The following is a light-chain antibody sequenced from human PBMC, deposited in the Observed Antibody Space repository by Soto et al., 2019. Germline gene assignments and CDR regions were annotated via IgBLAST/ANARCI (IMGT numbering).Light chain of an antibody. CDR2: GAS. Sequence: DIALSQSPGSLSRSPGERATLSGRASQSVSNNYLAWYQQKPGQAPRLLIYGASNRATGIPDRFSGSGSGTDFTLTISRLEPEDFAVYYCQQYGSSGTFGQGTKVDIK. V-gene: IGKV3-20*01. CDR1: QSVSNNY. CDR3: QQYGSSGT. J-gene: IGKJ1*01.